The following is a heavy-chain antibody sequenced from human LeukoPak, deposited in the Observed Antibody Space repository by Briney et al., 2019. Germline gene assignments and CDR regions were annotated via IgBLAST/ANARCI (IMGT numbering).Heavy chain of an antibody. CDR3: ARDSGSGT. D-gene: IGHD3-10*01. CDR1: GGSISSGGYY. CDR2: IYHSGST. Sequence: SETLSLTCTVSGGSISSGGYYWSWIRQPPGKGLEWIGYIYHSGSTYYNPSLKSRVTISVDRSKNQFSLKLSSVTAADTAVYYCARDSGSGTWGQGTLVTVSS. V-gene: IGHV4-30-2*01. J-gene: IGHJ5*02.